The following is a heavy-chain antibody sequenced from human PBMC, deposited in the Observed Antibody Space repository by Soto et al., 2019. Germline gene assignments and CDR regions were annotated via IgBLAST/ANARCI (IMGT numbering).Heavy chain of an antibody. CDR2: ISSSSSTI. V-gene: IGHV3-48*02. Sequence: GGSLRLSCAASGFTFSSYSMNWVRQAPGKGLEWVSYISSSSSTIYYADSVKGRFTISRDNAKNSLYLQMNSLRDEDTAVYYCASNLAVDDSSGYQYWGQGTLVTVSS. J-gene: IGHJ4*02. CDR3: ASNLAVDDSSGYQY. CDR1: GFTFSSYS. D-gene: IGHD3-22*01.